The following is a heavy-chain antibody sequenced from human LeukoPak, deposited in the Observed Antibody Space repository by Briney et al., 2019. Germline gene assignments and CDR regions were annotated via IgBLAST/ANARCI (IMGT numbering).Heavy chain of an antibody. Sequence: PSETLSLTCTVSGGSISSSSYYWGWIRQPPGKGLEWIGSIYYSGSTYYNPSLKSRVTISVDTSKNQFSLKLSSVTAADTAVYYCAGQRGAAADYWGQGTLVTVSS. D-gene: IGHD6-13*01. CDR2: IYYSGST. J-gene: IGHJ4*02. CDR1: GGSISSSSYY. V-gene: IGHV4-39*01. CDR3: AGQRGAAADY.